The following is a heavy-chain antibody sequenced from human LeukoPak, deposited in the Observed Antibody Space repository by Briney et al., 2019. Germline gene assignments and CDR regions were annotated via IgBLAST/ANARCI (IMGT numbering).Heavy chain of an antibody. CDR3: ARVKGSNWFDP. J-gene: IGHJ5*02. V-gene: IGHV4-4*07. CDR2: IYTSGST. CDR1: GGSISSYY. Sequence: PSETLSLTCTVSGGSISSYYWSWIRQPAGKGLEWIGRIYTSGSTNYNPSLKSRVTISLDTSKNQFSLRLNSVTAADTAVYYCARVKGSNWFDPWGQGTLVTVSS. D-gene: IGHD6-6*01.